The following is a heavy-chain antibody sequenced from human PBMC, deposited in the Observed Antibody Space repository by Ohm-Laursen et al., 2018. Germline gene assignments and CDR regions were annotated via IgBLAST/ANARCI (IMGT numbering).Heavy chain of an antibody. V-gene: IGHV3-48*01. J-gene: IGHJ6*02. CDR1: GFTFTSYS. CDR3: ASQSYYYGMNI. CDR2: ISSSSDTI. Sequence: SLRLSCAAAGFTFTSYSMNWVRQAPGKGLEWISYISSSSDTISYADSVKGRFTISRDNAKNSLYLQMNSLRAEDTAVYYCASQSYYYGMNIWGQGTTVTVSS.